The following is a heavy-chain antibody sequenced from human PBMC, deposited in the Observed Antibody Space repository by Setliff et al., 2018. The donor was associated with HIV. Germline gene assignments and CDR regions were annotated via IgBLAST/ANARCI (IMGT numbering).Heavy chain of an antibody. CDR3: AKGSGYYSTDAFDI. V-gene: IGHV3-74*01. J-gene: IGHJ3*02. Sequence: PGGSLRLSCAASGFTFSSHWMHWVRQAPGKGLVWVSRINGDGSSTTYADSVKGRFTIPRDNAKNTLYLQMNSLRAEDTAVYYCAKGSGYYSTDAFDIWGQGTMVTVSS. CDR2: INGDGSST. CDR1: GFTFSSHW. D-gene: IGHD3-22*01.